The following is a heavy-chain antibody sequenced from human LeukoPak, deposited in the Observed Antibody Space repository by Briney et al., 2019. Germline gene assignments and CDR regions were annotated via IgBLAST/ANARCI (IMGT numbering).Heavy chain of an antibody. CDR3: ARKNYGSNRWFDP. D-gene: IGHD4/OR15-4a*01. V-gene: IGHV1-8*01. J-gene: IGHJ5*02. Sequence: ASVKVSCKASRYTFTSYDINWVRQAPGQGLEWMGWMNPNSGNTGYAQKFQGRVTMTRNTSVSTDYMELSSLRSEDTAVYYCARKNYGSNRWFDPWGQGTLVTVSS. CDR2: MNPNSGNT. CDR1: RYTFTSYD.